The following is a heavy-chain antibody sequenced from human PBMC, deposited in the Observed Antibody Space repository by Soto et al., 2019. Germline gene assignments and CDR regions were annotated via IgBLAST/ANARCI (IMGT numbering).Heavy chain of an antibody. D-gene: IGHD6-13*01. Sequence: GGSLRLSCAASGFTLSSYWMSWVRQAPGKGLEWVANIKQDGSEKYYVDSVKGRFTISRDNAKNSLYLQMNSLRAEDTAVYYCARESSSWYGVRYWGQGTLVTVSS. J-gene: IGHJ4*02. V-gene: IGHV3-7*01. CDR1: GFTLSSYW. CDR3: ARESSSWYGVRY. CDR2: IKQDGSEK.